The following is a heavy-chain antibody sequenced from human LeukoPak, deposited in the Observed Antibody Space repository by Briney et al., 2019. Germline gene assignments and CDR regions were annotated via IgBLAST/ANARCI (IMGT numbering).Heavy chain of an antibody. Sequence: SETLSLTCTVSGGSITNYYWSWIRQPPGKGLEWIGFSYYNGNTNYNPSLKSRVTISVDTSKNQFSLKLSSVTAADTAVYYRARVYGSGSYYDGYYYYYMDVWGKGTTVTISS. CDR2: SYYNGNT. V-gene: IGHV4-59*08. J-gene: IGHJ6*03. D-gene: IGHD3-10*01. CDR1: GGSITNYY. CDR3: ARVYGSGSYYDGYYYYYMDV.